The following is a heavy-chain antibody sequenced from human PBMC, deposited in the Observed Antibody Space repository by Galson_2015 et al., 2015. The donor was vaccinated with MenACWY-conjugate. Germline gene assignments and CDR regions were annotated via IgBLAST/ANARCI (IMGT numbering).Heavy chain of an antibody. Sequence: CAISGDSVSSHSAAWNWIRQSPSRGLEWLGRTYYRSKWYADYAPSVKSRIAIHPDTSKNQFSLQLNSVTPEDTAVYYCAGGPSPLASWGQGTLATVSS. J-gene: IGHJ5*02. CDR3: AGGPSPLAS. CDR1: GDSVSSHSAA. V-gene: IGHV6-1*01. CDR2: TYYRSKWYA.